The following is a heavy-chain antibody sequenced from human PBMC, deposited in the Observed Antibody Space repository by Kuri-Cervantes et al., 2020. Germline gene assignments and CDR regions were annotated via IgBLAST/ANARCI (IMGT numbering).Heavy chain of an antibody. D-gene: IGHD1-26*01. Sequence: GSLRLSCTVSGGSISSYYWSWIRQPPGKGLEWIGYIYYSGSTNYNPSLKSRVTISVDTSKNQFSLKLSSVTAADTAVYYCARSLAGTQFVLDYWGPGTLVTVSS. CDR1: GGSISSYY. J-gene: IGHJ4*02. V-gene: IGHV4-59*01. CDR2: IYYSGST. CDR3: ARSLAGTQFVLDY.